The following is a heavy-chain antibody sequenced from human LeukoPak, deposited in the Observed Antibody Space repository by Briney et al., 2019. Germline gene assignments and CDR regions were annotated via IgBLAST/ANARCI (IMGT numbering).Heavy chain of an antibody. D-gene: IGHD2-15*01. CDR3: ARDRYCSGGSCYAPIDY. CDR2: ISSSSSYI. V-gene: IGHV3-11*06. Sequence: GGSLRLSCAASGFTFSDYYMSWIRQAPGKGLEWVSSISSSSSYIYYADSVKGRFTISRDNAKNSLYLQMNSLRAEDTAVYYCARDRYCSGGSCYAPIDYWGQGTLVTVSS. J-gene: IGHJ4*02. CDR1: GFTFSDYY.